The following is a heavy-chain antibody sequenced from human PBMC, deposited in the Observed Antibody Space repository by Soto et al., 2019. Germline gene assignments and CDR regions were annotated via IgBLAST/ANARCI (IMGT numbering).Heavy chain of an antibody. CDR3: ARVTDYYDSSGYYYPWFDP. Sequence: SETLSLTCTVSGGSISSGGYYWSWIRQHPGKGLEWIGYIYYSGSTYYNPSLKSRVTISVDTSKNQFSLKLSSVTAADTAVYYCARVTDYYDSSGYYYPWFDPWRQGTLVTVSS. J-gene: IGHJ5*02. CDR1: GGSISSGGYY. CDR2: IYYSGST. D-gene: IGHD3-22*01. V-gene: IGHV4-31*03.